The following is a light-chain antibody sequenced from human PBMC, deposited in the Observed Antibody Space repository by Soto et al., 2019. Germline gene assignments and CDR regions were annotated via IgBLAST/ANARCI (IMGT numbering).Light chain of an antibody. Sequence: QSVLTQPASVSGSPGQSITISCTGTSSDVGSYNLVSWYQQHPGKAPKLMIYEGSKRPSGVPDRFSGSKSGNTASLNVSGLQAEDEADYYCCSYADNNDYVFGTGTKLTVL. CDR3: CSYADNNDYV. J-gene: IGLJ1*01. CDR2: EGS. V-gene: IGLV2-23*01. CDR1: SSDVGSYNL.